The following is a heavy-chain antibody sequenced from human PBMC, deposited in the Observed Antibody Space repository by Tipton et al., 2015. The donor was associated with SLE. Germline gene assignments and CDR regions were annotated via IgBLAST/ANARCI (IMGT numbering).Heavy chain of an antibody. CDR3: ASSSGDGWYVGYIGS. CDR1: GFTFSRYD. CDR2: VGTTADR. D-gene: IGHD6-19*01. V-gene: IGHV3-13*01. J-gene: IGHJ4*02. Sequence: SLRLSCAASGFTFSRYDIHWVRQVTGRGLEWISAVGTTADRYYSDSVKGRFTVSRDDVMSSFYLQMYNLRGGDTGVYYCASSSGDGWYVGYIGSWGQGTLVTVSS.